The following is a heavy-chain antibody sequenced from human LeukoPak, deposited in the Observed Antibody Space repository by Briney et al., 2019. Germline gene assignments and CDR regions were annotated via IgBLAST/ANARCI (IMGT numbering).Heavy chain of an antibody. CDR1: GYSLSSGYY. D-gene: IGHD1-26*01. CDR2: IYHSGST. J-gene: IGHJ6*03. CDR3: ARHAVGAIVDYYYYYMDV. Sequence: SETLSLTCAVSGYSLSSGYYWGWIRQPPGKGLEWIGSIYHSGSTYYNPSLKSRVTISVDTSKNQFSLKLSSVTAADTAVYYCARHAVGAIVDYYYYYMDVWGKGTTVTVSS. V-gene: IGHV4-38-2*01.